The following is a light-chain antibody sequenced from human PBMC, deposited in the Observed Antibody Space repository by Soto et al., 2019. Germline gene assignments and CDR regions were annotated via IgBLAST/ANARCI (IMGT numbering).Light chain of an antibody. V-gene: IGKV1-39*01. Sequence: DIQMTQSPASLSASVGDRVTISCRASQSISSYLTWYQQKPGEAPRLLIYAASTLESGVPSRFSGSGSGPDFSLTISSLQPEDFAIYYCQQNISSPLTFGHGTKLDIK. CDR1: QSISSY. CDR2: AAS. CDR3: QQNISSPLT. J-gene: IGKJ3*01.